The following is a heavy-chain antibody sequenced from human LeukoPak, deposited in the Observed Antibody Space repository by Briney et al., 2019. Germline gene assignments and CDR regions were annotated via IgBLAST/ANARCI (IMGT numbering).Heavy chain of an antibody. CDR2: IRHDGSIK. CDR1: GFIFSTYG. CDR3: AKDSLADIDY. D-gene: IGHD3-16*01. Sequence: GGSLRLSCAASGFIFSTYGMYWVRQAPGKGLEWVAFIRHDGSIKNYADSVKGRSTISRDNSKNTLYLQMSSLRAEDTAVYYCAKDSLADIDYWGQGTLVTVSP. J-gene: IGHJ4*02. V-gene: IGHV3-30*02.